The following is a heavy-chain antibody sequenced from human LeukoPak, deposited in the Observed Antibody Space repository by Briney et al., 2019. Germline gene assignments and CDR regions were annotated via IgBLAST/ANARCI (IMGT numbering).Heavy chain of an antibody. Sequence: ASVKVSCKAFGYTFTSFGVSWVRQAPGQGPEWMGWSSAYNGNREYVERFQGRVTMTTDTSTSTAYMELRSLRSDDTAVYYCARDLGYCSGGSCMGNWGQGTLVTVSS. V-gene: IGHV1-18*01. CDR2: SSAYNGNR. J-gene: IGHJ4*02. D-gene: IGHD2-15*01. CDR1: GYTFTSFG. CDR3: ARDLGYCSGGSCMGN.